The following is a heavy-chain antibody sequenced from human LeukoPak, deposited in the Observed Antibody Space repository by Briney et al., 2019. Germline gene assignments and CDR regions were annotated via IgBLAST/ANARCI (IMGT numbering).Heavy chain of an antibody. CDR2: IYPGDSDT. J-gene: IGHJ4*02. CDR3: ARHPSDSSGYLDY. D-gene: IGHD3-22*01. V-gene: IGHV5-51*01. CDR1: GYSFTNHW. Sequence: GESLKISCKGSGYSFTNHWIGWVRQMPGKGLEWMGIIYPGDSDTTYSPSFQGQATMSVDKSISTAYLQWSSLKASDTAMYYCARHPSDSSGYLDYWGQGTLVTVSS.